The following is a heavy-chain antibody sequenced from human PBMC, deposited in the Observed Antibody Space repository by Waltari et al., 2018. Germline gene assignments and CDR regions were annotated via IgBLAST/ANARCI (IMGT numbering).Heavy chain of an antibody. J-gene: IGHJ4*02. CDR2: IKEDGSEK. CDR1: GFTFSSYW. CDR3: ARISSTATRDS. V-gene: IGHV3-7*01. Sequence: EVQLVESGGGLVQPGGSLRLSCAASGFTFSSYWMSWVRQAPGKGLEWVANIKEDGSEKSYVDSVKGRFTISRDNAKNSLSRQMNSLRAEDTAVYYCARISSTATRDSWGRGTLVTVSS. D-gene: IGHD6-6*01.